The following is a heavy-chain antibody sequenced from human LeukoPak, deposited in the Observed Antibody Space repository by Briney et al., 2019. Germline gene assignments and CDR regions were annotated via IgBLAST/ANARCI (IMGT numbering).Heavy chain of an antibody. D-gene: IGHD3-10*01. CDR2: IYSGGST. CDR3: ARDSEYYYGSGSPR. J-gene: IGHJ4*02. V-gene: IGHV3-66*01. Sequence: GGSLRLSCAASGFTVSSNYMSWVRQAPGKGLEWVSVIYSGGSTYYADSVKGRFTISRDNSKNTLYLQMNSLRAEDTAVYYCARDSEYYYGSGSPRWGQGTLVTVPS. CDR1: GFTVSSNY.